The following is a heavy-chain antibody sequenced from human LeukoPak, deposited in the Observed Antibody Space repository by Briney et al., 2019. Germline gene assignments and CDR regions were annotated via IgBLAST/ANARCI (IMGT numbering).Heavy chain of an antibody. CDR3: ARVDSSGYHEPFDY. V-gene: IGHV4-4*07. J-gene: IGHJ4*02. CDR2: IYTSGST. D-gene: IGHD3-22*01. CDR1: GGSISSYY. Sequence: SETLSLTCTVSGGSISSYYWSWIRQPAGKGLEWIGRIYTSGSTNYNPSLKSRVTMSVDTSKNQFSLKLSSVTAADTAVYYCARVDSSGYHEPFDYWGQGPLVTVSS.